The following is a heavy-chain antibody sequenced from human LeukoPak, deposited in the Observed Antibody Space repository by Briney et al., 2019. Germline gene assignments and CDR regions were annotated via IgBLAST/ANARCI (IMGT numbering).Heavy chain of an antibody. CDR3: AREGRVVVVAAGFDY. CDR1: GYTFTGYY. D-gene: IGHD2-15*01. CDR2: INPNSGGT. Sequence: ASVKVSCKASGYTFTGYYMHWVRLAPGQGLEWMGRINPNSGGTNYAQKFQGRVTMTRDTSISTAYMELSRLRSDDTAVYYCAREGRVVVVAAGFDYWGQGTLVTVSS. J-gene: IGHJ4*02. V-gene: IGHV1-2*06.